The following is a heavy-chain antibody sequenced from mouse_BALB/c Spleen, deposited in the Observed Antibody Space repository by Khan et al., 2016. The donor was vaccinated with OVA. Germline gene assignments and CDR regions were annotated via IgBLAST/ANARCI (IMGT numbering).Heavy chain of an antibody. CDR3: ARVYGGDFDY. CDR1: GYSITSDYA. J-gene: IGHJ2*01. V-gene: IGHV3-2*02. D-gene: IGHD1-1*01. CDR2: ISYSGNT. Sequence: RLEESGPGLVKPSQSLSLICTVTGYSITSDYAWNWIRQFPGNKLEWMGFISYSGNTNYNPSLKSRISITRDTSKNQFFLHLNSVTTEDTATYYCARVYGGDFDYWGQGTTLTVSS.